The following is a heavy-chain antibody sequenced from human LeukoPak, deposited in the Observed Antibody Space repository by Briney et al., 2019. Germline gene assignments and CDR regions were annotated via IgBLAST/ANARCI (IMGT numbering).Heavy chain of an antibody. CDR3: AREGGDSSGING. V-gene: IGHV4-4*07. J-gene: IGHJ4*02. CDR2: IYTSRST. D-gene: IGHD6-19*01. Sequence: PLETLSLTCTVSGGSLSGHYWSWIRQPAGKGLEWIGRIYTSRSTNYNPSLKSRVTMSVDTFKNQFSLKLSSVTAADTAVYYCAREGGDSSGINGWGQGTLVTVSS. CDR1: GGSLSGHY.